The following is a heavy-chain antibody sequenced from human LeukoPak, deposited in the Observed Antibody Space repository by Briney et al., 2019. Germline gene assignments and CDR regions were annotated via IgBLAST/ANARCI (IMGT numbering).Heavy chain of an antibody. J-gene: IGHJ4*02. CDR1: GGSISSSSYY. CDR3: WRRPLDYAIDY. CDR2: IYYSGST. V-gene: IGHV4-39*01. D-gene: IGHD4-17*01. Sequence: PSETLSLTCTVSGGSISSSSYYWGWIRQPPGKGLEWIGGIYYSGSTYYNPSLKSRVTISVDTSKNQFSLKLSSVTAADTAVYYCWRRPLDYAIDYWGQGTLVTVSS.